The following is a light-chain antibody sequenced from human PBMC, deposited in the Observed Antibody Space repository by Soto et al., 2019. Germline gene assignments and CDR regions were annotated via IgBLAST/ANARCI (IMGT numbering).Light chain of an antibody. J-gene: IGLJ1*01. CDR1: SSDVGNYNL. Sequence: QSVLTQPASVSGSPGQSITISCTGTSSDVGNYNLVSWYQQYPGKAPKLMIYEVSKRPSGVSNRFSGSKSGNTASLTISGLQAEYEADYYCCSYTGSSTFYVFGTGTKVTVL. CDR2: EVS. V-gene: IGLV2-23*02. CDR3: CSYTGSSTFYV.